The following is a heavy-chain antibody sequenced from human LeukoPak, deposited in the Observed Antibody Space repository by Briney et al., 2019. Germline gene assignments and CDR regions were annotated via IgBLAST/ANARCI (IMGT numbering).Heavy chain of an antibody. V-gene: IGHV3-48*01. CDR1: GFTFSSYS. D-gene: IGHD3-10*01. CDR3: ARDGSKWFGELGFFDY. Sequence: TGGSLRLSCAASGFTFSSYSMNWVRQAPGKGLEWVSYISSSSSSTIYYADSVKGRFAISRDSAKNSLYLQMNSLRAEDTAVYYCARDGSKWFGELGFFDYWGQGTLVTVSS. CDR2: ISSSSSSTI. J-gene: IGHJ4*02.